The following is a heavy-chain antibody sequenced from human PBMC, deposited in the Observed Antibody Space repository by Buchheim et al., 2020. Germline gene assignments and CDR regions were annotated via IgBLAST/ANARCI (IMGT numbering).Heavy chain of an antibody. V-gene: IGHV3-7*01. CDR1: GFTFSDYW. J-gene: IGHJ4*02. CDR2: INRDGSDK. D-gene: IGHD1-26*01. CDR3: AREGREQPIDY. Sequence: EVQLVESGGGLVQPGGSLRLSCAASGFTFSDYWMTWVRQAPGKGLEWVANINRDGSDKNYVDSVKGRFTISIDNAKISLNLQMNSLRAEDTAVYYCAREGREQPIDYWGQGTL.